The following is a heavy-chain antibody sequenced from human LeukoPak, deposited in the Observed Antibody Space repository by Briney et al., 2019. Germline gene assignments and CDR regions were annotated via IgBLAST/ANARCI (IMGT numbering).Heavy chain of an antibody. CDR2: INQDGSEK. CDR3: ARVKDIAAAGTFDY. CDR1: GFTFSTYW. Sequence: GGSLRLSCAASGFTFSTYWMGWVRQVPGKGLEWVANINQDGSEKYYVDSVKGRFTISRDNAKNSLYVQMNSLRAEDMALYYCARVKDIAAAGTFDYWGQGTLVTVSS. D-gene: IGHD6-13*01. J-gene: IGHJ4*02. V-gene: IGHV3-7*01.